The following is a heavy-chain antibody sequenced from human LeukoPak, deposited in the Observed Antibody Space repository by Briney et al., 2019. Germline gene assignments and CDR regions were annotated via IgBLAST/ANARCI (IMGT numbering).Heavy chain of an antibody. D-gene: IGHD3-22*01. J-gene: IGHJ3*02. CDR1: GFTFSSYA. V-gene: IGHV3-23*01. CDR3: AKDSSEGRYYYDSSGYPDAFDI. Sequence: GGSLRLSCAASGFTFSSYAMSWVRQAPGKGLEWVSAISGSGGSTYYADSVKGRFTTSRDNSKNTLYLQMNSLRAEDTAVYYCAKDSSEGRYYYDSSGYPDAFDIWGQGTMVTVSS. CDR2: ISGSGGST.